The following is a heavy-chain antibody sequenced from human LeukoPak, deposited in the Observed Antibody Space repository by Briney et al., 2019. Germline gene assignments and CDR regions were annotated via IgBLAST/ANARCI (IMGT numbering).Heavy chain of an antibody. D-gene: IGHD6-13*01. J-gene: IGHJ4*02. V-gene: IGHV1-8*03. Sequence: ASMKVSCKASGYTFTSYDINWVRQATGQGLEWMGWMNPNSGNTGYAQTFQGRVTITRNTSTSTAYMELSSMRSEDTAVYYCAGVGIAAAGGLDYWGQGTLVTVSS. CDR3: AGVGIAAAGGLDY. CDR2: MNPNSGNT. CDR1: GYTFTSYD.